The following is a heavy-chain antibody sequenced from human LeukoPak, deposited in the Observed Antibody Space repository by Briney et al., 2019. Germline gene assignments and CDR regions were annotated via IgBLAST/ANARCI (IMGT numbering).Heavy chain of an antibody. CDR3: ASSNWNSPYYFDY. Sequence: SVKVSCKASGGTFSSYAISWVRQAPGQGLEWMGRIIPIYGTANYAQKFQGRVTITTDESTSTAYMELSSLRSEDTAVYYCASSNWNSPYYFDYWGQGTLVTVSS. CDR1: GGTFSSYA. CDR2: IIPIYGTA. J-gene: IGHJ4*02. V-gene: IGHV1-69*05. D-gene: IGHD1-7*01.